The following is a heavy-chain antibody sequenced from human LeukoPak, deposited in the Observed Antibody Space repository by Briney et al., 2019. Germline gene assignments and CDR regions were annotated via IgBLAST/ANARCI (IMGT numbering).Heavy chain of an antibody. CDR2: INPNSGGT. CDR3: ARRPLGRGEVDY. V-gene: IGHV1-2*02. D-gene: IGHD3-10*01. CDR1: GYTFTGYY. J-gene: IGHJ4*02. Sequence: GASVKVSCKASGYTFTGYYMHWVRQAPGQGLEWMGWINPNSGGTNYAQQFQGRLTMTRDTSISTAYMELSRLRSDDTAVYYCARRPLGRGEVDYWGQGTLVTVSS.